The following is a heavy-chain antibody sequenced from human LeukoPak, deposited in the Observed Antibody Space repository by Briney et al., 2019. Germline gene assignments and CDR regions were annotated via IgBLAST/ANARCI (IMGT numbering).Heavy chain of an antibody. CDR2: IYYSGST. Sequence: SETLSLTCTVSGGSISSSSYCWGWIRQPPGKGLEWIVSIYYSGSTYYNPSRKIRLTISVDTTKNQFSLKLSSVTGADTAVYYCARKRLSYCGGDCYSGWFDSWGQGSLVTVSS. CDR1: GGSISSSSYC. CDR3: ARKRLSYCGGDCYSGWFDS. D-gene: IGHD2-21*02. J-gene: IGHJ5*01. V-gene: IGHV4-39*07.